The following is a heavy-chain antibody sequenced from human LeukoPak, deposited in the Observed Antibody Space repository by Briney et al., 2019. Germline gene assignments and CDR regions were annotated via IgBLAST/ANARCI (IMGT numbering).Heavy chain of an antibody. CDR2: IKCKTDGGTT. CDR1: GFTFSNAW. Sequence: GGSLRLSCAASGFTFSNAWMSWVRQAPGKGLEWVGRIKCKTDGGTTDYAAPVKGRFTISRDDSKNTLYLQMNSLKTEDTAVYYCTTEYSRWILSKPFDYWGQGTLVTVSS. J-gene: IGHJ4*02. D-gene: IGHD1-1*01. CDR3: TTEYSRWILSKPFDY. V-gene: IGHV3-15*01.